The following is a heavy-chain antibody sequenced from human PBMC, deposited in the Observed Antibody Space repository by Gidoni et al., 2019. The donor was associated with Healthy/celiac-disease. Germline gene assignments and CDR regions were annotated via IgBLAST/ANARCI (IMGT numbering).Heavy chain of an antibody. Sequence: QLQLQESGPGLVKPSETLSLTCTVSGGSISSSSYYWGWIRPPPGKGLELIGSIYYSGSTYYNPSLKSRVTISVDTSKNQCSLKLSSVTAADTAVYYCARRGSITIFGVVSSGYFDYWGQGTLVTVSS. D-gene: IGHD3-3*01. J-gene: IGHJ4*02. CDR1: GGSISSSSYY. CDR2: IYYSGST. V-gene: IGHV4-39*01. CDR3: ARRGSITIFGVVSSGYFDY.